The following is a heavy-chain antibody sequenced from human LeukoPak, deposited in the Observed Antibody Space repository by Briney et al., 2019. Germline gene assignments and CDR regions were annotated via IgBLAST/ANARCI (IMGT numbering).Heavy chain of an antibody. J-gene: IGHJ4*02. CDR3: AKDSVVRGVMNLYYFDY. CDR1: GFTFSNSA. V-gene: IGHV3-23*01. Sequence: GGSLRLSCAASGFTFSNSAMSWVRQAPGKGLEWVSAISGSGGSTYYADSVKGRFTISRDNSKNTLYLQMNSLGAEDTAVYYCAKDSVVRGVMNLYYFDYWGQGTLVTVSS. CDR2: ISGSGGST. D-gene: IGHD3-10*01.